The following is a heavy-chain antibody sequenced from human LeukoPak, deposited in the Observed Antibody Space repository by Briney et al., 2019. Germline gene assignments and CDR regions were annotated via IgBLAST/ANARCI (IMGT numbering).Heavy chain of an antibody. Sequence: SETLSLTCTVSGGSISSSGYYWGWIRQPPGKGLEWIASIYYSGSTYYNPSLKSRVTISVDTSKNQLSLKLSSLTAGDTAVYYCARHEYSGSYYGLSWFDPWGQGTLVTVSS. V-gene: IGHV4-39*01. CDR3: ARHEYSGSYYGLSWFDP. CDR1: GGSISSSGYY. CDR2: IYYSGST. D-gene: IGHD1-26*01. J-gene: IGHJ5*02.